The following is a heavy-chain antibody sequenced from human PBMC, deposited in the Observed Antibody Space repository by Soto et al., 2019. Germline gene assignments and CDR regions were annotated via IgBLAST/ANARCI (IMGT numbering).Heavy chain of an antibody. CDR2: ISGSGGST. Sequence: GGSLRLSCAASGFTFSSYAMSWVRQAPGKGLEWVSAISGSGGSTYYADSVKGRFTISRDNSKNTLYLQMNSLRAEDTAVYYCAKRPVLVPAASYYFDYWGQGTLVTVSS. D-gene: IGHD2-2*01. V-gene: IGHV3-23*01. CDR3: AKRPVLVPAASYYFDY. CDR1: GFTFSSYA. J-gene: IGHJ4*02.